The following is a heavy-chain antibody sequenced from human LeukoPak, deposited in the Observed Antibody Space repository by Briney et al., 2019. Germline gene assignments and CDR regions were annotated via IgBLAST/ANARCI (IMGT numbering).Heavy chain of an antibody. D-gene: IGHD3-3*01. CDR1: GFTFSSYG. J-gene: IGHJ5*02. CDR3: AKPVGPEHYDFWSGYSSWFDP. CDR2: IRYDGSNK. V-gene: IGHV3-30*02. Sequence: GGSLRLSCAASGFTFSSYGMHWVRQAPGKGLEWVAFIRYDGSNKYYADSVKGRFTISRDNSKNTLYLQMNSLRAEDTAVYYCAKPVGPEHYDFWSGYSSWFDPWGQGTLVTVSS.